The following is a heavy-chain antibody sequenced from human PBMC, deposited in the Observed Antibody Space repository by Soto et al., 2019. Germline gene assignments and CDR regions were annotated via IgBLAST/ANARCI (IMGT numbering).Heavy chain of an antibody. J-gene: IGHJ4*02. D-gene: IGHD1-26*01. CDR2: IYYSGST. CDR1: GGSISSSSYY. CDR3: ARRIVGANPFDY. Sequence: PSETLSLTCTVSGGSISSSSYYWGWIRQPPGKGLEWIGSIYYSGSTYYNPSLKSRVTISVDTSKNQFSLKLSSVTAADTAVYYCARRIVGANPFDYWGQGTLVTVSS. V-gene: IGHV4-39*01.